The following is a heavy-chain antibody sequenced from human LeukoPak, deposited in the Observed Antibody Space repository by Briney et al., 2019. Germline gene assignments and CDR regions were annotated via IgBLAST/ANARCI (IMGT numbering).Heavy chain of an antibody. CDR2: ISDSGSTT. CDR1: GFTFTNFE. CDR3: ARAGPPAFDP. Sequence: GGSLRLSCAASGFTFTNFEMNWVRQAPGKGLEWVSYISDSGSTTSYAASVKGRFTISRDNAKNSLYLQMNSLRAEDTAVYYCARAGPPAFDPWGQGTLVTVSS. J-gene: IGHJ5*02. V-gene: IGHV3-48*03.